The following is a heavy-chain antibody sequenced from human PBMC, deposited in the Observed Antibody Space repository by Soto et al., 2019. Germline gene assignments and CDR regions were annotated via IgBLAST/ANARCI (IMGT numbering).Heavy chain of an antibody. J-gene: IGHJ5*02. CDR3: XRVGVAAAGPPINWFDP. D-gene: IGHD6-13*01. CDR2: IYYSGST. CDR1: GGSISSGDYY. Sequence: SETLSLTCTVSGGSISSGDYYWSWIRQPPGKGLEWIGYIYYSGSTYYNPSLKSRVTISVDTSKNQFPLKLSSVTAADTAVYYCXRVGVAAAGPPINWFDPWGQGTLVTVSS. V-gene: IGHV4-30-4*01.